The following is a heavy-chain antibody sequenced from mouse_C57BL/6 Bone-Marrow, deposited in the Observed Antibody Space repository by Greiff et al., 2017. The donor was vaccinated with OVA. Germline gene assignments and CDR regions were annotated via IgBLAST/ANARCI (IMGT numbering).Heavy chain of an antibody. CDR1: GYTFTSYW. CDR3: ARSTIVTPYYFDY. Sequence: VQLQQPGTELVKPGASVKLSCKASGYTFTSYWMHWVKQRPGQGLEWIGNINPSNGGTNYNEKFKSKATLTVDKSSSKAYMQLSSLTSEDSAVYYCARSTIVTPYYFDYWGQGTTLTVSS. V-gene: IGHV1-53*01. CDR2: INPSNGGT. D-gene: IGHD2-5*01. J-gene: IGHJ2*01.